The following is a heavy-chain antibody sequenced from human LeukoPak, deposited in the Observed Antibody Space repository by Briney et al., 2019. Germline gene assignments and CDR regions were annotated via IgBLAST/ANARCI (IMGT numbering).Heavy chain of an antibody. Sequence: PGGSLRLSCAASGFTFRSWYMNWVRQRPGKGLEWLCRITSDGSTSYYADSVRGRFTISRDNAKNTLYLQMNSLTDEDTAVYYCGNPNFDYWGQGTLVTVSS. CDR1: GFTFRSWY. J-gene: IGHJ4*02. CDR3: GNPNFDY. D-gene: IGHD2/OR15-2a*01. V-gene: IGHV3-74*01. CDR2: ITSDGSTS.